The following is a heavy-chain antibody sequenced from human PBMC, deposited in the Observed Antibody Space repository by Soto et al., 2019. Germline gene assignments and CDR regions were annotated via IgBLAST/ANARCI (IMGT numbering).Heavy chain of an antibody. CDR3: AHRPGCSGGSGYSKNCFDP. CDR1: GFSLSTSGVG. D-gene: IGHD2-15*01. Sequence: QITLKESGPTLVKPTQTLTLTCTFSGFSLSTSGVGVGWIRQPPGKALEWLALIYWDDDKRYSPSLKSRLTITKNTTTNQMVLIMTNMDPVDNATYYCAHRPGCSGGSGYSKNCFDPWGQGTLVTVSS. CDR2: IYWDDDK. V-gene: IGHV2-5*02. J-gene: IGHJ5*02.